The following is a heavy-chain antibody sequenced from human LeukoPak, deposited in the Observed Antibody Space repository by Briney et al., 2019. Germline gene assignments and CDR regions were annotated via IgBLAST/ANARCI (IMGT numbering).Heavy chain of an antibody. V-gene: IGHV3-30*04. CDR3: ARSLYRYDY. J-gene: IGHJ4*02. Sequence: GGSLRLSCAASGFTFNTYAMHWVRQAPGKGLEWLAIMSYDGNYKNYADSVRGRFIISRDNSKNTVYLQMNGLTTEDTAVYYCARSLYRYDYWGQGTLVAVSS. D-gene: IGHD2/OR15-2a*01. CDR2: MSYDGNYK. CDR1: GFTFNTYA.